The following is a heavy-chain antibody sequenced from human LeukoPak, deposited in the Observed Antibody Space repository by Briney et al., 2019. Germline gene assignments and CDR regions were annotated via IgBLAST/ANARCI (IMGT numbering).Heavy chain of an antibody. V-gene: IGHV3-30-3*01. J-gene: IGHJ4*02. CDR3: ARDWGYDSSSYYHFNY. CDR1: GFTFSSYA. D-gene: IGHD3-22*01. Sequence: GGSLRLSCAASGFTFSSYAMHWVRQAPGKGLEWVAVISYDGSNKYYADSVKGRFTISRDNSKNTLYLQMNSLRAEDTAVYYCARDWGYDSSSYYHFNYWGPGTLVTVSS. CDR2: ISYDGSNK.